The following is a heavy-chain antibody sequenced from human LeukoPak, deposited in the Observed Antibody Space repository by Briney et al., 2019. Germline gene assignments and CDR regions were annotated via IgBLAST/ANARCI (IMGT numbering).Heavy chain of an antibody. CDR1: GYSFTSYW. CDR3: ARRSMYYYGSGSNYYFDY. J-gene: IGHJ4*02. D-gene: IGHD3-10*01. Sequence: GESLKISCKGSGYSFTSYWIGWVRQMPGKGLEWMGIIYPGDSDTRYSPSFQGQVTISADKSISTAYLQWSSLKASDTAMYYCARRSMYYYGSGSNYYFDYWGQGTLVTVSS. V-gene: IGHV5-51*01. CDR2: IYPGDSDT.